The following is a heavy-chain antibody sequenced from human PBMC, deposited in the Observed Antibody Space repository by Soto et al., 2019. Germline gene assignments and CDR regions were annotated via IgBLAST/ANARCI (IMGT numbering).Heavy chain of an antibody. CDR1: GFTFSSYW. D-gene: IGHD3-9*01. CDR3: ARVNDILTGYFPVVFDY. V-gene: IGHV3-7*01. Sequence: EVQLVESGGGLVQPGGSLRLSCAASGFTFSSYWMSWVRQAPGKGLERVANIKQDGSEKYYVDSVKGRFTISRDNAKNSLYLQMNGLGAEDTAVYYCARVNDILTGYFPVVFDYWGQGTLVTVSS. CDR2: IKQDGSEK. J-gene: IGHJ4*02.